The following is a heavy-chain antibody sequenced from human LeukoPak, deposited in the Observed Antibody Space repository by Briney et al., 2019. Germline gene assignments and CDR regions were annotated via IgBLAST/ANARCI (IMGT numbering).Heavy chain of an antibody. Sequence: PSETLSLTCNVSGVSISSSSYYWGWIRQPPGKGLEWVSIMYSGGSTYYADSVKGRFTISRDNAKNSLYLQMNSLRAEDTAVYYCARVKGYYGSGSYPYYFDYWGQGTLVTVSS. V-gene: IGHV3-53*03. CDR1: GVSISSSSYY. J-gene: IGHJ4*02. CDR3: ARVKGYYGSGSYPYYFDY. D-gene: IGHD3-10*01. CDR2: MYSGGST.